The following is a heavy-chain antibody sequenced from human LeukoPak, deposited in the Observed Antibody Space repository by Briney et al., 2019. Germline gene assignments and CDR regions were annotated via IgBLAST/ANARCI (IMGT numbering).Heavy chain of an antibody. D-gene: IGHD1-1*01. CDR3: ARKDKGGGLEPDGVYYYYMDV. CDR2: IKQDVSEK. V-gene: IGHV3-7*01. J-gene: IGHJ6*03. CDR1: GFTFSTNW. Sequence: GGSLRLSCAASGFTFSTNWMSWVRQAPGKGLEWVANIKQDVSEKYSVDAVKGTFPISRDKAKNSLYLQMNSLSAEDRAVYYCARKDKGGGLEPDGVYYYYMDVWGKGTTVTVSS.